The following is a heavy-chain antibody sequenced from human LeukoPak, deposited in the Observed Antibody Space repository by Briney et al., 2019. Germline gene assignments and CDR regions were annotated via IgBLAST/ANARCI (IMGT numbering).Heavy chain of an antibody. CDR2: IYYSGST. Sequence: SETLSLTCTVSDGFFSSSTNYWGWIRQPPGKGLEWIGSIYYSGSTHYNPSLQSRVTVSVDTSKNHFSLKLRSVTAADTAVYYCARHYGPWGQGTLVTVSS. V-gene: IGHV4-39*01. CDR3: ARHYGP. D-gene: IGHD3-10*01. J-gene: IGHJ5*02. CDR1: DGFFSSSTNY.